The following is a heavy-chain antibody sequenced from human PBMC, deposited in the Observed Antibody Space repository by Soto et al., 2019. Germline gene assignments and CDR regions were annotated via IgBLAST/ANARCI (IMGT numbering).Heavy chain of an antibody. CDR1: GFSISTYG. J-gene: IGHJ4*02. CDR2: FSGSSGNT. V-gene: IGHV3-23*01. CDR3: ARWNGYGDS. D-gene: IGHD1-1*01. Sequence: PRLSCAASGFSISTYGVTWVRQAPGKGLEWVSGFSGSSGNTYYADSVKGRFTISRDNSKNTVYLQMNSLRAEDTAVYYCARWNGYGDSWGQGTLVTVSS.